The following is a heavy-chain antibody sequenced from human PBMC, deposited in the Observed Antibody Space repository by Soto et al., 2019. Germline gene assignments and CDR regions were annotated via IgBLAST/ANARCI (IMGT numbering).Heavy chain of an antibody. V-gene: IGHV1-18*01. CDR2: ISAYNGNT. Sequence: ASVKVCCKASGYTFTSYGISWVRQAPGQGLEWMGWISAYNGNTNYAQKLQGRVTMTTDTSTSTAYMELRSPRSDDTAVYYCARGVAVANWFDPWGQGTLVTVSS. CDR3: ARGVAVANWFDP. D-gene: IGHD6-19*01. CDR1: GYTFTSYG. J-gene: IGHJ5*02.